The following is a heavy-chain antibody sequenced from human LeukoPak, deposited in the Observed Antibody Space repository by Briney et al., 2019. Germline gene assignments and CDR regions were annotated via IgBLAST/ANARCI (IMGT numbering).Heavy chain of an antibody. CDR1: GFSPSIIEVG. Sequence: VLPRVNPTQPLTLPSTSSGFSPSIIEVGLAWFLNPPGKPLEWLALIYWNDYKRYSPSLKSRLTITKDTSKNQVVLTMTNMDPVDTATYYCAHKSFTLDYWGQGTLVTVSS. D-gene: IGHD1-26*01. CDR3: AHKSFTLDY. CDR2: IYWNDYK. V-gene: IGHV2-5*01. J-gene: IGHJ4*02.